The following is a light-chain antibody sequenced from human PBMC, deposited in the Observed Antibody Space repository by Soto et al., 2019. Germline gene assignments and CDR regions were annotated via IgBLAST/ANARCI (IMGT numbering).Light chain of an antibody. V-gene: IGLV2-14*01. CDR3: SSYTISTTLV. CDR1: SSDVGGYNY. J-gene: IGLJ1*01. Sequence: QSVLTQPASVSGSPGQSITVSCTGTSSDVGGYNYVSWYQQHSGKAPKLMIYEVSNRPSWVSHRFSASKSGNTASLTISGLQAEDEAYYYCSSYTISTTLVFGTGTKVTVL. CDR2: EVS.